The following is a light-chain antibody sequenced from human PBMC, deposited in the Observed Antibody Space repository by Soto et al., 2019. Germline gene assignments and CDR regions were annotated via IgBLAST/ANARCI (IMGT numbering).Light chain of an antibody. CDR1: GCGVGDSSH. CDR2: GVN. J-gene: IGLJ3*02. Sequence: QSVLTQPRSVSGSPGPSVTLSCTATGCGVGDSSHVSWYQLHPAKAPKLMIYGVNNRPSGVPDRFPGSKSGSKACLTISGLQAEDEAEYYCCLSPGSLTWLFGGGTKLTVL. CDR3: CLSPGSLTWL. V-gene: IGLV2-11*01.